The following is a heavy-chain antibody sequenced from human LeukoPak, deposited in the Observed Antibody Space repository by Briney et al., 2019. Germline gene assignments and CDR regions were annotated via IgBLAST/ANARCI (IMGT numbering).Heavy chain of an antibody. CDR1: GFTFSSYW. CDR2: INSDGSST. V-gene: IGHV3-74*01. CDR3: ARGVYYYGSGTYSLGY. D-gene: IGHD3-10*01. J-gene: IGHJ4*02. Sequence: QPGGSLRLSCAASGFTFSSYWMGWVRHGPGKGRGWVSRINSDGSSTSYADSVKGRFTISRDNAKNTLYLQMNSLRAEDTAVYYCARGVYYYGSGTYSLGYWGQGTLVTVSS.